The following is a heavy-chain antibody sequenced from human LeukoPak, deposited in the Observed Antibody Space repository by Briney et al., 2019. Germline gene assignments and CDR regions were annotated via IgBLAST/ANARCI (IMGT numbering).Heavy chain of an antibody. J-gene: IGHJ3*01. CDR3: ARDLYYYDSSNYHDVFDV. D-gene: IGHD3-22*01. CDR2: ISVYNGNT. Sequence: ASVKVSCKASGYTFTSYGISWVRQAPGQGLEWMGWISVYNGNTNHAQKFQGRVTMTTDTSTNTAYMELRSLRSDDTAVYYCARDLYYYDSSNYHDVFDVWGQGTMVTVSS. V-gene: IGHV1-18*01. CDR1: GYTFTSYG.